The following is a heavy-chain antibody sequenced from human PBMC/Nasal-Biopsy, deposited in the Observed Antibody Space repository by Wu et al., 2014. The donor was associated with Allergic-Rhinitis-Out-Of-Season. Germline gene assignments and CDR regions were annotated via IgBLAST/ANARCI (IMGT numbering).Heavy chain of an antibody. CDR2: IYTSGST. V-gene: IGHV4-61*02. CDR3: AREPPPPYDYTRSGAFDI. J-gene: IGHJ3*02. Sequence: TLSLTCTVSGGSISSGSYYWSWIRQPAGKGLEWIGRIYTSGSTNYNPSLKSRVTISVDTSKNQFSLKLSSVTAADTAVYYCAREPPPPYDYTRSGAFDIWGQGTMVTVSS. CDR1: GGSISSGSYY. D-gene: IGHD3-16*01.